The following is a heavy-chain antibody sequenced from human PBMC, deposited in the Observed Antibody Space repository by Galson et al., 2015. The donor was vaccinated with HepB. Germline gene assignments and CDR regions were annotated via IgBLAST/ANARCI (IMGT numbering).Heavy chain of an antibody. CDR1: GYTFTDYH. CDR2: INPNTGGT. Sequence: SVKVSCKASGYTFTDYHMHWVRQAPGQGLEWMGRINPNTGGTNYAQKFQGRVTMTRDTSVSTAYMELSRLTSDDTAVYYCARDLLGSSSPRTTPNWFDPWGQGTLVTVSS. CDR3: ARDLLGSSSPRTTPNWFDP. D-gene: IGHD6-6*01. V-gene: IGHV1-2*06. J-gene: IGHJ5*02.